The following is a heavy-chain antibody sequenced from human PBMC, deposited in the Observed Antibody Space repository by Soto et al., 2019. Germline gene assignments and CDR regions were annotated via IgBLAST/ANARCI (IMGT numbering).Heavy chain of an antibody. V-gene: IGHV4-31*03. CDR1: GGSISSGGYY. D-gene: IGHD2-2*01. Sequence: SEILSLTCTVSGGSISSGGYYWSWIRQHPGKGLEWIGYIYYSGSTYYNPSLKSRVTISVDTSKNQFSLKLSSVTAADTAVYYCARDTSSTSCYDYWGQGTLVTVSS. J-gene: IGHJ4*02. CDR2: IYYSGST. CDR3: ARDTSSTSCYDY.